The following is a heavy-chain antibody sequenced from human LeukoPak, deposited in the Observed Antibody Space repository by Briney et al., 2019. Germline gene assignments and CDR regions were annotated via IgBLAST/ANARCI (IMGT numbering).Heavy chain of an antibody. Sequence: PSETLSLTCTVSGGSVTSYYWSWVRQPPGKGLEWIGYMHYSGGATYYPSLKSRVAMSIDASKNQFSLKLSSVTAADTAVYYCARDIRVVGATHYLDQWGQGTPVTVSP. CDR1: GGSVTSYY. D-gene: IGHD1-26*01. CDR3: ARDIRVVGATHYLDQ. J-gene: IGHJ4*02. V-gene: IGHV4-59*02. CDR2: MHYSGGA.